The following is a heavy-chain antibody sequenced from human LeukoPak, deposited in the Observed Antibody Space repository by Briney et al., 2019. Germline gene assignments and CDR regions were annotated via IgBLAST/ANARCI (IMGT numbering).Heavy chain of an antibody. Sequence: SVKVSCKASGYTFTSYGISWVRQAPGQGLEWMGRIIPILGIANYAQKFQGRVTITADKSTSTAYMELSSLRSEDTAVYYCARNLGSDYVTAFDVWGQGTMVTVSS. CDR3: ARNLGSDYVTAFDV. J-gene: IGHJ3*01. CDR1: GYTFTSYG. V-gene: IGHV1-69*04. D-gene: IGHD5-12*01. CDR2: IIPILGIA.